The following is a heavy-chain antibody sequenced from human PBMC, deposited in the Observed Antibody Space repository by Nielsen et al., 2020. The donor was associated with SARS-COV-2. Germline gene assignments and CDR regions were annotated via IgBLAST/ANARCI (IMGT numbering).Heavy chain of an antibody. Sequence: GESLKISCATSGFSFTSYTMNWVRQAPGKGLEWVSSITMSGRYMYYADSLRGRFTVSRDNAENSLFLQMSSLSDEDTAVYYCARDQDGGAATSNFYFDLWGRGTLVIVSS. V-gene: IGHV3-21*01. D-gene: IGHD6-25*01. CDR1: GFSFTSYT. J-gene: IGHJ2*01. CDR2: ITMSGRYM. CDR3: ARDQDGGAATSNFYFDL.